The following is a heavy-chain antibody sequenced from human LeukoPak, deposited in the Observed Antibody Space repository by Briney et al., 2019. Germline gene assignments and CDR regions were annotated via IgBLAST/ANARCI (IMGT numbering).Heavy chain of an antibody. CDR1: GFTFSSYG. J-gene: IGHJ4*02. D-gene: IGHD3-10*01. CDR3: AKDHYGSGSYSDY. CDR2: IRYDGSNK. V-gene: IGHV3-30*02. Sequence: GGSLRLSCAASGFTFSSYGMPWVRQAPGKGLEWVAFIRYDGSNKYYADSVKGRFTISRDNSKNMLYLQMNSLRAEDTAVYYCAKDHYGSGSYSDYWGQGTLVTVSS.